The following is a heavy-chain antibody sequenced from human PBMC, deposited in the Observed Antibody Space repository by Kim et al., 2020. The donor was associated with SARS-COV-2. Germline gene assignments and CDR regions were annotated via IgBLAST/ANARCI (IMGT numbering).Heavy chain of an antibody. J-gene: IGHJ4*02. CDR1: GYTFTSYA. CDR3: ARATHIVVVTVID. Sequence: ASVKVSCKASGYTFTSYAMHWVRQAPGQRLEWMGWLNAGNGNTKYSQKFQGRVTTTRDTSASTAYMELSSLRSEDTAVYYCARATHIVVVTVIDWGQGTLVTVSS. D-gene: IGHD2-21*02. CDR2: LNAGNGNT. V-gene: IGHV1-3*01.